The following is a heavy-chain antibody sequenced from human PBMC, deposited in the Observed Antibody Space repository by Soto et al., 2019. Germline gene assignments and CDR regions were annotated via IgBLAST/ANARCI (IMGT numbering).Heavy chain of an antibody. CDR3: ARGNALDV. J-gene: IGHJ3*01. D-gene: IGHD3-10*01. Sequence: QGQLQQSGPGLVKPSQTLSLTCAISGDSVSSDITSWNWIRQSPSRGLEWLGSTYYRSKWFHDYAASVKSRITINPDTSKNQFSLELNSMTLEDTAVYYCARGNALDVWGQGTVVTVSS. V-gene: IGHV6-1*01. CDR1: GDSVSSDITS. CDR2: TYYRSKWFH.